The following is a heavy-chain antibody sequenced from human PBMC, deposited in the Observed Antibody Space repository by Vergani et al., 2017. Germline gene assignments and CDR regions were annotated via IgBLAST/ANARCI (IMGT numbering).Heavy chain of an antibody. Sequence: EVQLVESGGGLVQPGGSLRLSCEVSGFTVSNTSMSWVRQAPGKGLEWVSLISSGGNIYFADSVKGRFAISRDNSKNTLSLQMNRLTPEDTAVYYCARGDYVGYYYYYGMDVWGQGTTVTVSS. CDR2: ISSGGNI. CDR1: GFTVSNTS. D-gene: IGHD4-17*01. J-gene: IGHJ6*02. V-gene: IGHV3-66*02. CDR3: ARGDYVGYYYYYGMDV.